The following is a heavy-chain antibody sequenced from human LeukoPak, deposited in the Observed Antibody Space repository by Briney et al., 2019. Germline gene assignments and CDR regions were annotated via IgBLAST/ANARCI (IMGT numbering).Heavy chain of an antibody. CDR3: ARLQVSGSYLYYFDY. V-gene: IGHV4-4*09. CDR1: NGSISSYH. J-gene: IGHJ4*02. Sequence: SETLSLTCTVSNGSISSYHWSWVRQPPGKGPEWIGYILTSGTTNYNPSLKSRLTISVDTSKNQFTLKLSSVTAADTAVYYCARLQVSGSYLYYFDYWGQGTLVTVSS. D-gene: IGHD1-26*01. CDR2: ILTSGTT.